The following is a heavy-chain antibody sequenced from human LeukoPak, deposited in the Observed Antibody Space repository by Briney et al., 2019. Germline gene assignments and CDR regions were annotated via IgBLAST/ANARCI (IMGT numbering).Heavy chain of an antibody. D-gene: IGHD3-10*01. J-gene: IGHJ4*02. V-gene: IGHV6-1*01. CDR2: TYYRSKWYS. CDR1: GDSVSSNSAA. CDR3: ARMVGLVSDY. Sequence: SQTLSLTCAISGDSVSSNSAAWNWIRHSPSRGLEWLGRTYYRSKWYSYYAASVKSRITINPDTSKNQFSLQLKSVTPEDTAVCYCARMVGLVSDYWGQGTLVTVSS.